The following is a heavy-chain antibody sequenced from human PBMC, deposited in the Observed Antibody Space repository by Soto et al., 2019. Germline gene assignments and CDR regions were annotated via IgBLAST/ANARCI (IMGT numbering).Heavy chain of an antibody. Sequence: PSVKVSCKASGGTFSSYAISWVRQAPGQGLEWMGGIIPIFGTANYAQKFQGRVTITADKSTSTAYMELSSLRSEDTAVYYCARLTNDFWSGYPQRYYYGMDVWGQGTTVTVSS. V-gene: IGHV1-69*06. CDR2: IIPIFGTA. CDR3: ARLTNDFWSGYPQRYYYGMDV. J-gene: IGHJ6*02. CDR1: GGTFSSYA. D-gene: IGHD3-3*01.